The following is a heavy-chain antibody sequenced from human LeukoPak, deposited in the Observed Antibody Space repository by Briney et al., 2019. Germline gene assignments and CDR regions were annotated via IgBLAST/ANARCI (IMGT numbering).Heavy chain of an antibody. Sequence: SETLSLTCTVSGGSIYSYYWSWIRHPPGKGLEWIGYIYYTGSTEYHPSLKSRVTISLDTSKNQFSLKLTSVTAADTAVYYCARVYQSAEYYFDYWGQGNLVSVSS. CDR2: IYYTGST. D-gene: IGHD2-2*01. CDR3: ARVYQSAEYYFDY. V-gene: IGHV4-59*01. CDR1: GGSIYSYY. J-gene: IGHJ4*02.